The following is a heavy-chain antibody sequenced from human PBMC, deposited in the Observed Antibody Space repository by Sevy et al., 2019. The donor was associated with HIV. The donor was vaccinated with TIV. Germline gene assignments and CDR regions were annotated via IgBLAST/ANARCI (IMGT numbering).Heavy chain of an antibody. J-gene: IGHJ4*02. CDR2: ISPSGGST. CDR3: AKEEISGFY. CDR1: GFTFISYA. V-gene: IGHV3-23*01. Sequence: GGSLRLSCEASGFTFISYAFSWVRQAPGKGLEWVSAISPSGGSTYYADSVKGRFTISRDNSKNTLYLEMNSLRAEDTAVYYWAKEEISGFYWGQGTLVTVSS. D-gene: IGHD3-22*01.